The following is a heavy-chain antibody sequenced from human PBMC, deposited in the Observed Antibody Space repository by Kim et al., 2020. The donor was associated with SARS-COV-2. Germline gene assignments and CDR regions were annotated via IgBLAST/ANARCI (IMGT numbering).Heavy chain of an antibody. D-gene: IGHD3-10*01. CDR1: GGSFSGYY. CDR2: INHSGST. CDR3: ARGQSPYYYGSGSYYS. Sequence: SETLSLTCAVYGGSFSGYYWSWIRQPPGKGLEWIGEINHSGSTNYNPSLKSRVTISVDTSKNQFSLKLSSVTAADTAVYYCARGQSPYYYGSGSYYSWGQGTLVTVSS. J-gene: IGHJ4*02. V-gene: IGHV4-34*01.